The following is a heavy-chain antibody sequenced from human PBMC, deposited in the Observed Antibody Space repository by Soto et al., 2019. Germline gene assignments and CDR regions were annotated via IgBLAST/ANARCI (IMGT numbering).Heavy chain of an antibody. D-gene: IGHD6-13*01. V-gene: IGHV4-59*01. CDR3: AARAGSGVDY. J-gene: IGHJ4*02. CDR1: GGSISSYY. CDR2: IYYSGST. Sequence: SETLSLTCTVSGGSISSYYWSWIRQPPGKGLEWIGYIYYSGSTNYNPSLKSRVTISVDTSKNQFSLKLSSVTAADTAVYYCAARAGSGVDYWGQGTLVTVSS.